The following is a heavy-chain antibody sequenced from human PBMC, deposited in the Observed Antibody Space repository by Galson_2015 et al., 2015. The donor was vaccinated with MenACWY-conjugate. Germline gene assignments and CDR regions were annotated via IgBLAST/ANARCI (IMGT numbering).Heavy chain of an antibody. CDR2: IYYSGST. J-gene: IGHJ4*02. CDR3: AGGIAAAGVDY. V-gene: IGHV4-39*01. Sequence: SETLSLTCTVSGGSISSSSYYWGWIRQPPGKGLEWIGSIYYSGSTYYNPSLKSRVTISVDTSKNQFSLKLSSVTAADTAVYYCAGGIAAAGVDYWGQGTLVTVSS. D-gene: IGHD6-13*01. CDR1: GGSISSSSYY.